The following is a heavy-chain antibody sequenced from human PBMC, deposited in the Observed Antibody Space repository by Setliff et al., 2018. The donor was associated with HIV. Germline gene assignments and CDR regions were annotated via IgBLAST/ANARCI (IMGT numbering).Heavy chain of an antibody. V-gene: IGHV3-33*01. CDR2: IWSDGSNI. CDR1: GFTFSDFG. CDR3: VRASYSSSWYHIRPFDY. J-gene: IGHJ4*02. D-gene: IGHD6-13*01. Sequence: GGSLRLSCAASGFTFSDFGMHWVRQAPGKGLEWVAIIWSDGSNIYYAGSVKGRFTITRDNSKNTLSLQMSSLRSDDTAVYYCVRASYSSSWYHIRPFDYWGQGTLVTVSS.